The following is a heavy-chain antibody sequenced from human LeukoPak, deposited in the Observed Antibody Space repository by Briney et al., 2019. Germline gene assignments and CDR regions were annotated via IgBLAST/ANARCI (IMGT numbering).Heavy chain of an antibody. D-gene: IGHD2/OR15-2a*01. CDR2: IHGDGSST. CDR3: ANDLYGPAY. CDR1: GFTFSSYW. J-gene: IGHJ4*02. V-gene: IGHV3-74*01. Sequence: PGGSLRLSCAASGFTFSSYWMYWVRQAPGKGLVWVSRIHGDGSSTNYADSVKGRFTISRDNAKNTLYLQMNSLRAEDTAVYYCANDLYGPAYWGQGTLVTVSS.